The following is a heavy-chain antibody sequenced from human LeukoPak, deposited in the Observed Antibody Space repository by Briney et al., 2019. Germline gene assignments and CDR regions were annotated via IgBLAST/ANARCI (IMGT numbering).Heavy chain of an antibody. V-gene: IGHV4-39*07. CDR2: IYYSGST. CDR3: ARGPASGWYRVFDY. J-gene: IGHJ4*02. Sequence: SETLSLTCTVSGGSISSSSYYWGWIRQPPGKGLEWIGSIYYSGSTYYNPSLKSRVTMSVDTSKNQFSLKLSSVTAADTAVYYCARGPASGWYRVFDYWGQGTLVTVSS. CDR1: GGSISSSSYY. D-gene: IGHD6-19*01.